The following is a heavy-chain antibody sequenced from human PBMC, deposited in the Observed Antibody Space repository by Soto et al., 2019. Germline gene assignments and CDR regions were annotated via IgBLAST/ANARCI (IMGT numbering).Heavy chain of an antibody. CDR2: IYPGDSET. V-gene: IGHV5-51*01. Sequence: GESLKISCKSSGYPFTTYWIGWVRQMPGKGLEWMGIIYPGDSETRYSPSFRGQVTISADRSIDTAYLQWSSLKASDTAIYYCARQVFRGVVISSTFDIWGQGTMVTVSS. D-gene: IGHD3-10*01. J-gene: IGHJ3*02. CDR1: GYPFTTYW. CDR3: ARQVFRGVVISSTFDI.